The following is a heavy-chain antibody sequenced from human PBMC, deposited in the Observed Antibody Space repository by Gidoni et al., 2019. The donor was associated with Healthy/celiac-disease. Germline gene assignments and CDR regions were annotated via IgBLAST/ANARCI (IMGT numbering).Heavy chain of an antibody. J-gene: IGHJ4*02. Sequence: QVTLRESGPALVKPTQTLTLTCTFSGFSLSTSGMCVSWIRQPPGKALEWLARIDWDDDKYYSTSLKTRLTISKDTSKNQVVLTMTNMDPVDTATYYCARSSQMTTVTNFDYWGQGTLVTVSS. D-gene: IGHD4-4*01. CDR3: ARSSQMTTVTNFDY. CDR1: GFSLSTSGMC. CDR2: IDWDDDK. V-gene: IGHV2-70*15.